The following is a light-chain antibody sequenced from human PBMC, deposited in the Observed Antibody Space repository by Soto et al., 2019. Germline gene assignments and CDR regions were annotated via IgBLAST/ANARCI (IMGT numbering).Light chain of an antibody. V-gene: IGKV1-5*01. CDR1: QTLGKW. CDR3: QQYEDSYS. CDR2: DAS. J-gene: IGKJ2*01. Sequence: IQMTQSPSIVSASVGDRVAITCRASQTLGKWLAWYQHKAGKAPKLLIFDASNLQDGVPSRFSGTGSGTEFTLTISGLQPDDFGIYYCQQYEDSYSFGQGTTVDIK.